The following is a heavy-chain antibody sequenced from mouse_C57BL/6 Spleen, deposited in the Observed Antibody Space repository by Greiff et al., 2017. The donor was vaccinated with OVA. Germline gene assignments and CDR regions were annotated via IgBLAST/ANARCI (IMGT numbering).Heavy chain of an antibody. CDR3: VRGDDYADVVYYAMDY. J-gene: IGHJ4*01. D-gene: IGHD2-4*01. Sequence: EVKLMESGGGLVQPKGSLKLSCAASGFTFNTYAMHWVRQAPGKGLEWVARIRSKSSNYATYYADSVKDRFTISRDDSQSMLYLQMNNLKTEDTAMYYCVRGDDYADVVYYAMDYWGQGTSVTVSS. CDR2: IRSKSSNYAT. V-gene: IGHV10-3*01. CDR1: GFTFNTYA.